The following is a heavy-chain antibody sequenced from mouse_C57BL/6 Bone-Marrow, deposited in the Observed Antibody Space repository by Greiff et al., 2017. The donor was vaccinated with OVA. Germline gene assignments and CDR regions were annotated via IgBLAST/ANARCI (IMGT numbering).Heavy chain of an antibody. CDR1: GYTFTSYW. V-gene: IGHV1-64*01. CDR2: IHPNSGST. D-gene: IGHD2-12*01. J-gene: IGHJ4*01. Sequence: QVQLQQPGAELVKPGASVKLSCKASGYTFTSYWMHWVKQRPGQGLEWIGMIHPNSGSTNYNEKFKSKATLTVDKSSSTAYMQLSSLTSEDSAVYYCARKLYHDYYAMDYWGQGTSVTVSS. CDR3: ARKLYHDYYAMDY.